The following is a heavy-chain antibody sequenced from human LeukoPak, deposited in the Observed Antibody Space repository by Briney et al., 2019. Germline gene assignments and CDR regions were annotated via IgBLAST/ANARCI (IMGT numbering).Heavy chain of an antibody. CDR2: IYHSGSS. J-gene: IGHJ6*03. Sequence: PSETLSLTCAVSGYSISSGHYWVRIWQPPGKGLEYIGNIYHSGSSHYNPSLKSRVTISVDTSNNQFSLKLSSVTAADTAVYYCARAKNPYYYYYYMDFWGRGTTVTVSS. CDR3: ARAKNPYYYYYYMDF. V-gene: IGHV4-38-2*01. CDR1: GYSISSGHY.